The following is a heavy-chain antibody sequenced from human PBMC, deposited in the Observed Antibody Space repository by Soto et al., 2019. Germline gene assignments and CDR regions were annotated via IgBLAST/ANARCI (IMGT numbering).Heavy chain of an antibody. V-gene: IGHV4-30-2*01. CDR2: IYHSGST. CDR1: GGSISSGGYS. CDR3: ARAFRSYYYDSSGYHFDY. Sequence: QLQLQESGSGLVKPSQTLSLTCAVSGGSISSGGYSWSWIRQPPGKGLEWIGYIYHSGSTYYNPSLKGRVTISVDRSKNQFSLKLSSVTAADTAVYYCARAFRSYYYDSSGYHFDYWGQGTLVTVSS. J-gene: IGHJ4*02. D-gene: IGHD3-22*01.